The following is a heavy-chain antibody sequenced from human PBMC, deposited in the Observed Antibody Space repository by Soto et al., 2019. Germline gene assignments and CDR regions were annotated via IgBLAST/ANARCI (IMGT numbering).Heavy chain of an antibody. J-gene: IGHJ5*02. CDR1: GGSISSYY. CDR3: ARQSMPYDIWTGYYNDPFNWFDP. CDR2: IYYSGST. V-gene: IGHV4-59*08. Sequence: QVQLQESGPGLVKPSETLSLTCTVSGGSISSYYWSWIRQPPGKGLEWIGYIYYSGSTNYNPSLKRRVTLSVDTSKNQFPLKLSSVTAADTAVYYCARQSMPYDIWTGYYNDPFNWFDPWGQGTLVTVSS. D-gene: IGHD3-9*01.